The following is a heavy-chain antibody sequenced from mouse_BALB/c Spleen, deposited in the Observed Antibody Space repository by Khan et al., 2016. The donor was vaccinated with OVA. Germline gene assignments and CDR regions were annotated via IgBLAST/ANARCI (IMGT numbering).Heavy chain of an antibody. CDR1: GLNIKDTY. CDR2: IDPSNGNT. V-gene: IGHV14-3*02. Sequence: VQLQQSGAELVKPGATVKLSCTASGLNIKDTYMHWLKQRPEQGLEWIGIIDPSNGNTKYNPKFKGKATMTADKSSNTAYLQLTSLTSEDTAVYYCARKARKWGQGTTLTVSS. CDR3: ARKARK. J-gene: IGHJ2*01.